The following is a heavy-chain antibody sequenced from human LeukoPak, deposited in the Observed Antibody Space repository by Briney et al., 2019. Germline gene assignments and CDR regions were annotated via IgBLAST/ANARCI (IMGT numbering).Heavy chain of an antibody. V-gene: IGHV3-33*01. Sequence: GGSLRLSCAASGFTFRTCGMHWVRQAPGKGLEWVAGIWSDGSNKNYIESVEGRFTISRDNSKNTLYLQMNSLRVDDTAVYYCARDLSDVHTLGDYWGQGTLVTVSS. D-gene: IGHD7-27*01. CDR1: GFTFRTCG. J-gene: IGHJ4*02. CDR2: IWSDGSNK. CDR3: ARDLSDVHTLGDY.